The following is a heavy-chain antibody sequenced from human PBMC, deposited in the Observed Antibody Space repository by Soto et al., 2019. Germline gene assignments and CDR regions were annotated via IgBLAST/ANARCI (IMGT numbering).Heavy chain of an antibody. D-gene: IGHD1-26*01. CDR1: GGSISSGDYY. CDR2: IYYSGST. J-gene: IGHJ5*02. Sequence: SETLCLTCTVSGGSISSGDYYWSWIRQPPGKGLEWIGYIYYSGSTYYNPSLKSRVTISVDTSKNQFSLKLSSVTAADTAVYYCASRRSTGRALLFDPWGQGTLVTVSS. V-gene: IGHV4-30-4*01. CDR3: ASRRSTGRALLFDP.